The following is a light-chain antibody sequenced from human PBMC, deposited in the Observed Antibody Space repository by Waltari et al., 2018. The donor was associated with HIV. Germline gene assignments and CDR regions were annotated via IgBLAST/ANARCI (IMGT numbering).Light chain of an antibody. CDR3: QQSYSTPFT. V-gene: IGKV1-39*01. J-gene: IGKJ3*01. CDR2: YAS. Sequence: DIQMTQSPSSLSASVGDRITITCRASQSISTYLNWYQQKPGKAPELLIYYASTLESGVPSRFSGSGSGTDFTLTISSLQPEDFASYFCQQSYSTPFTFGPATKV. CDR1: QSISTY.